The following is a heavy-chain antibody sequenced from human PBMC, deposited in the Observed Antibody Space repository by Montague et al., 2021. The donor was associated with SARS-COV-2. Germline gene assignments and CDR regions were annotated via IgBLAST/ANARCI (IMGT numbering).Heavy chain of an antibody. J-gene: IGHJ3*02. CDR3: AREGWGYGSSTSCQAAFDI. CDR1: GASISSYY. Sequence: SETLSLTCTVSGASISSYYWSWIRQPPGKGLEWIGYMYYSGSTNYNPSLKSRVTISVDTSKNQFSLKLSSMTAADTAVYFCAREGWGYGSSTSCQAAFDIWGQGTMVTVSS. CDR2: MYYSGST. D-gene: IGHD2-2*01. V-gene: IGHV4-59*01.